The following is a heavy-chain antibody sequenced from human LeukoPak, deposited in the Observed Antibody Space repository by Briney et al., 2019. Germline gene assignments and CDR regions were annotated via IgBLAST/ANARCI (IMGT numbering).Heavy chain of an antibody. Sequence: GGSLRLSCAASGFTVSSSYMIWVRQAPGKGLEWASVIYSGGTTYYADSVKGRFTISRDNSKNTLYLQMNSLRAEDTAVYYCAKVPRGHGNSFESWFDPWGQGTLVTVSS. V-gene: IGHV3-53*01. D-gene: IGHD5-24*01. CDR3: AKVPRGHGNSFESWFDP. J-gene: IGHJ5*02. CDR2: IYSGGTT. CDR1: GFTVSSSY.